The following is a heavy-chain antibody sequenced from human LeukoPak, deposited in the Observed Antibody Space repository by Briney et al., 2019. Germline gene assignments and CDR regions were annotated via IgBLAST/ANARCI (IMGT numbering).Heavy chain of an antibody. Sequence: ASVKVSCKASGYTFTSYAMHWARQAPGQRLEWMGWINAGNGNTKYSQKFQGRVTITRDTSASTAYMELSSLRSEDTAVYYCARDVLLWFGESHFDYWGQGTLVTVSS. J-gene: IGHJ4*02. D-gene: IGHD3-10*01. CDR3: ARDVLLWFGESHFDY. CDR2: INAGNGNT. V-gene: IGHV1-3*01. CDR1: GYTFTSYA.